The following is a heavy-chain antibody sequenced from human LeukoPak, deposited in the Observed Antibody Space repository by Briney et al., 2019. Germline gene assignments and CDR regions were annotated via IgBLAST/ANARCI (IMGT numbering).Heavy chain of an antibody. CDR3: AKGRDRSSGWYYFDY. V-gene: IGHV3-23*01. CDR2: ISDSGGST. Sequence: PGGSLRLPCAASGFTFSNYVMSWVRQAPGKGLEWVSTISDSGGSTYYADSVKGRFTISRDNSKNTLYLQMNSLRAEDTAVYYCAKGRDRSSGWYYFDYWGQGTLVTVSS. D-gene: IGHD6-19*01. CDR1: GFTFSNYV. J-gene: IGHJ4*02.